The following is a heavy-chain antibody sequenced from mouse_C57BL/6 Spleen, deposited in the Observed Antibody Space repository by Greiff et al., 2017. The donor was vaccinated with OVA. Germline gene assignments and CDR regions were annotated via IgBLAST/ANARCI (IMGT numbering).Heavy chain of an antibody. J-gene: IGHJ4*01. CDR3: AKMVTTVVASDYAMDY. D-gene: IGHD1-1*01. V-gene: IGHV2-5*01. CDR2: IWRGGST. CDR1: GFSLTSYG. Sequence: VQLQESGPGLVQPSQSLSITCTVSGFSLTSYGVHWVRQSPGKGLEWLGVIWRGGSTDYNAAFMSRLSITKDNSKSQVFFKMNSLQADDTAIYYCAKMVTTVVASDYAMDYWGQGTSVTVSS.